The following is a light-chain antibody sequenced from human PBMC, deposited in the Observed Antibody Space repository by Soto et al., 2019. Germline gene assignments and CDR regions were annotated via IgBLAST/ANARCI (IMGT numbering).Light chain of an antibody. V-gene: IGKV3-11*01. CDR2: DAS. CDR3: QQLRT. J-gene: IGKJ1*01. CDR1: QSVSSY. Sequence: EIVLTQSPATLSLSPGERATLSCRASQSVSSYLAWYQQKPGQAPRLLIYDASNRATGIPARFSGSGSGTDFTLTISSLAPEDFAVYYCQQLRTFGQGTKVDIK.